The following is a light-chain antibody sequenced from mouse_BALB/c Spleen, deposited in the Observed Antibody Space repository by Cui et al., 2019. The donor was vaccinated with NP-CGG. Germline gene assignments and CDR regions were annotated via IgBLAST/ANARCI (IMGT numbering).Light chain of an antibody. CDR1: TGAVTTTNY. Sequence: QVVVPQESPPTTSPGETVTPTCRSSTGAVTTTNYANWVQEKPDHLFTGLIGGTNNRPPGVPARFSGSLIGDKAAFTITGAQTEDEAIYFCALWYSNHWVFGGGTKLTVL. V-gene: IGLV1*01. CDR2: GTN. J-gene: IGLJ1*01. CDR3: ALWYSNHWV.